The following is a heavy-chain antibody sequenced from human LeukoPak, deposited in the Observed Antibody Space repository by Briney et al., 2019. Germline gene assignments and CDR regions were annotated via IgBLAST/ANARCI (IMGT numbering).Heavy chain of an antibody. D-gene: IGHD2-2*01. CDR2: IYHTGSA. CDR1: GYSFTSGHY. J-gene: IGHJ4*02. CDR3: ARYCTSTTCILRGFDY. Sequence: SETLSLTCSVSGYSFTSGHYWGWIRQPPGKGLEWIANIYHTGSAHYNPSLKSRATISVDTSKNQFSLKLGSVTAADTAVYYCARYCTSTTCILRGFDYWGQGTLVTVSS. V-gene: IGHV4-38-2*01.